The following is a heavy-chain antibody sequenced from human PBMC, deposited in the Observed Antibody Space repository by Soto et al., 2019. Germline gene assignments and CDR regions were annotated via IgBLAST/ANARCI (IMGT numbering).Heavy chain of an antibody. CDR3: AHRPSYCSGGSCYSGFDY. CDR2: IYWDDDK. V-gene: IGHV2-5*02. D-gene: IGHD2-15*01. J-gene: IGHJ4*02. CDR1: GFSLSTSGVG. Sequence: QITLKESGPTLVKPTQTLTLTCTFSGFSLSTSGVGVGWIRQPPGKALEWLALIYWDDDKRYSPSLKSRLTITKDTSKNQVVLTMNNMDTVDTATYYCAHRPSYCSGGSCYSGFDYWGQGTLVTVSS.